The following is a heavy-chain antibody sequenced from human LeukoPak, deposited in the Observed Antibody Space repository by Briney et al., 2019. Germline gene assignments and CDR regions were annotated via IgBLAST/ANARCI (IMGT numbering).Heavy chain of an antibody. J-gene: IGHJ6*03. CDR1: GGSITSSSYY. V-gene: IGHV4-39*07. CDR2: INHSGST. Sequence: SETLSLTCTVSGGSITSSSYYWVWIRQPPGKGLEWIGEINHSGSTNYNPSLKSRVTISVDTSKNQFSLKLSSVTAADTAVYYCARGVSGYYYYMDVWGKGTTVTASS. CDR3: ARGVSGYYYYMDV. D-gene: IGHD3-16*01.